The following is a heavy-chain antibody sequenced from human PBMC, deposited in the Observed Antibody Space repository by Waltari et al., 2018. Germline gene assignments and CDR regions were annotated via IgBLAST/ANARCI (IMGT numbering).Heavy chain of an antibody. D-gene: IGHD3-10*01. CDR2: IYHSGST. J-gene: IGHJ4*02. Sequence: QVQLQESGPGLVKPSETLSLTCAVSGYSISSGYYWGWIRPTPGKGLEWIGSIYHSGSTYYNPSLKSRVTISVDTSKNQFSLKLSSVTAADTAVYYCARGPPYYGSGGYYFDYWGQGTLVTVSS. V-gene: IGHV4-38-2*01. CDR3: ARGPPYYGSGGYYFDY. CDR1: GYSISSGYY.